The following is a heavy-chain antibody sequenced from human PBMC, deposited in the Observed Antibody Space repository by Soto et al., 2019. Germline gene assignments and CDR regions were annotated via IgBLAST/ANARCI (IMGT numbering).Heavy chain of an antibody. CDR3: AKRKYCSVTSCYGKPFDY. CDR2: ISGSGGST. D-gene: IGHD2-2*01. Sequence: QSGGSLRLSCAASGFTFRSYAMGWVRQAPGKGLEWVSTISGSGGSTDYPDSAKGRFTISRDNSKNTLYLQMNSLRAEDTAVYYCAKRKYCSVTSCYGKPFDYWGQGTLVTVSS. J-gene: IGHJ4*02. V-gene: IGHV3-23*01. CDR1: GFTFRSYA.